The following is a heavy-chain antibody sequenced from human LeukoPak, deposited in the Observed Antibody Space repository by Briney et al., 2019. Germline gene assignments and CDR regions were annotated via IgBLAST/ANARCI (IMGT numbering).Heavy chain of an antibody. CDR3: ARAIAARDRATIEAYFDY. CDR2: IYSGGST. D-gene: IGHD5-24*01. J-gene: IGHJ4*02. CDR1: GFTVSSNY. V-gene: IGHV3-53*01. Sequence: PGGSLRLSCAASGFTVSSNYMSWVRQAPGKGLEWVSVIYSGGSTYYADSVKGRFTISRDNSKNTLYLQMNSLRAEDTAVYYCARAIAARDRATIEAYFDYWGQGTLVTVSS.